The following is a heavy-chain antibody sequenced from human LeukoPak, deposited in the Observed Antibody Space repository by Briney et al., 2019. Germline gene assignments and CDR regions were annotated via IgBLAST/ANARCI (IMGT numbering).Heavy chain of an antibody. V-gene: IGHV3-33*01. D-gene: IGHD4-17*01. CDR2: IWYDGSNK. J-gene: IGHJ3*02. CDR1: GFTFSSYG. CDR3: AREAETTVAFDI. Sequence: PGGSLRLSCAASGFTFSSYGMHRVRQAPGKGLEWVAVIWYDGSNKYYADSVKGRFTISRDNSKNTLYLQMNSLRAEDTAVYYCAREAETTVAFDIWGQGTMVTVSS.